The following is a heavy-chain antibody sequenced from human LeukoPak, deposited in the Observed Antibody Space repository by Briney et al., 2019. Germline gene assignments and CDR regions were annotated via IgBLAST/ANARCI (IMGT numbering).Heavy chain of an antibody. CDR1: GFTFSSYG. CDR2: IKQDGSEK. J-gene: IGHJ3*02. V-gene: IGHV3-7*01. D-gene: IGHD3-10*01. Sequence: GGSLSLTCSASGFTFSSYGMSWGRQAPGKGLEWVANIKQDGSEKYYVDSVKGRFTISRDNAKNSLYLQMNSLRAEDTAVYYSARRSYVGAFDIWGQGTMVTVSS. CDR3: ARRSYVGAFDI.